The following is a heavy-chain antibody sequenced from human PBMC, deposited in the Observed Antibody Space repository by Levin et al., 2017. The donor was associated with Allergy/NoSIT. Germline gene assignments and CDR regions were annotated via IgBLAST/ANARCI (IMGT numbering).Heavy chain of an antibody. V-gene: IGHV1-2*02. Sequence: ASVKVSCEASGYTFTAHYIHWVRQAPGQGLEWMGWMNPNSGGTNYAQNFRGRDTMTRDTSINTAYMELSSLRSDDTAVYYCARGQGSSMDVWGQGTTVTVSS. CDR2: MNPNSGGT. J-gene: IGHJ6*02. CDR1: GYTFTAHY. CDR3: ARGQGSSMDV.